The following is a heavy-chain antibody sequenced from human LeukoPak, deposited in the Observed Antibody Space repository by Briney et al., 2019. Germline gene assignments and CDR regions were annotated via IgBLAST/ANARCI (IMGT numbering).Heavy chain of an antibody. CDR3: ARERWRGDYAYYYYYMDV. D-gene: IGHD4-17*01. Sequence: GGSLRLSCAASGFTFNSYWMTWVRQAPGKGLEWVANIKQDGSEKYYVDSVKGRFTISRDDAKNSLYLQMNSLRAEDTAVYYCARERWRGDYAYYYYYMDVWGKGTTVTVSS. J-gene: IGHJ6*03. CDR1: GFTFNSYW. CDR2: IKQDGSEK. V-gene: IGHV3-7*01.